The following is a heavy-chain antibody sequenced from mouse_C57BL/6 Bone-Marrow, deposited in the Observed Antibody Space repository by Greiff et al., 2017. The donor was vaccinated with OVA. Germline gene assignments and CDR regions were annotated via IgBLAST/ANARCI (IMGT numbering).Heavy chain of an antibody. Sequence: EVQLQQSGAELVKPGASVKLSCTASGFNIKDNYMNWVRQRPEQGLEWIGRIDPANGNNEYDPKFQGKAPLTADTSSNTAYLQLSSLTSADTSVYYCARLGGYYDGYWGQGTTLTVSS. CDR2: IDPANGNN. CDR1: GFNIKDNY. V-gene: IGHV14-3*02. J-gene: IGHJ2*01. CDR3: ARLGGYYDGY.